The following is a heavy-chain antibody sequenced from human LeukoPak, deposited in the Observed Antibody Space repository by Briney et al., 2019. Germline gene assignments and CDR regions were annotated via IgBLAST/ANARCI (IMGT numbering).Heavy chain of an antibody. CDR3: ARVLVYSYGSGYNMDV. D-gene: IGHD5-18*01. Sequence: GGSLRLSCAASGFTFSSYWMTWVRQAPGKGPEWVANIKQDESEKYYVDSVKGRFTISRDNAKSSLYLQMNSLRTEDTAVYYCARVLVYSYGSGYNMDVWGKGTTVTVSS. CDR2: IKQDESEK. CDR1: GFTFSSYW. J-gene: IGHJ6*03. V-gene: IGHV3-7*01.